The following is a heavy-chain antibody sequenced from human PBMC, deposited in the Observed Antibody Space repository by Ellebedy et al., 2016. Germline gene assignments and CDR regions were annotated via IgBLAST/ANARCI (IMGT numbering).Heavy chain of an antibody. D-gene: IGHD6-6*01. CDR2: INHSGST. V-gene: IGHV4-34*01. CDR3: ARFGIAASYFDY. CDR1: GGSFSGYY. J-gene: IGHJ4*02. Sequence: SETLSLXCAVYGGSFSGYYWSWIRQPPGKGLEWIGEINHSGSTNYNPSLKSRVTISVDTSKNQFSLKLSSVTAADTAVYYCARFGIAASYFDYWGQGTLVTVSS.